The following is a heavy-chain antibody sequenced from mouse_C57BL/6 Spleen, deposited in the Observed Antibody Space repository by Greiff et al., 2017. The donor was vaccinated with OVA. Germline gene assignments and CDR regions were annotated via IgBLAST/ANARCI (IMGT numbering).Heavy chain of an antibody. Sequence: QVQLKQSGAELVKPGASVKISCKASGYAFSSYWMNWVKQRPGKGLEWIGQIYPGDVDTNYNGKFKGKATLTADKSSSTASMQLSSLPSEDSAVYFCARQDYGSSYFDYWGQGTTLTVSS. CDR1: GYAFSSYW. V-gene: IGHV1-80*01. J-gene: IGHJ2*01. CDR2: IYPGDVDT. D-gene: IGHD1-1*01. CDR3: ARQDYGSSYFDY.